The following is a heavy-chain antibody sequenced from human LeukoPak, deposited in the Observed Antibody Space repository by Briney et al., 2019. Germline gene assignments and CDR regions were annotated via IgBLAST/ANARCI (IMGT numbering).Heavy chain of an antibody. CDR2: INHSGST. V-gene: IGHV4-34*01. CDR1: GGSFSGYY. CDR3: ARGRRVYGSGSYLRNWFDP. D-gene: IGHD3-10*01. J-gene: IGHJ5*02. Sequence: TSETLSLTCAVYGGSFSGYYWSSIRQPPGKGLEWIGEINHSGSTNYNPSLKSRVTISVDTSKNQFSLKLGSVTAADTAVYYCARGRRVYGSGSYLRNWFDPWGQGTLVTVSS.